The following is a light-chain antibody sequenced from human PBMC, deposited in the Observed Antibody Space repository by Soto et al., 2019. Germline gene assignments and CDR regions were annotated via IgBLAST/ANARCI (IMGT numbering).Light chain of an antibody. CDR1: SSNIGSNY. Sequence: QSVLTQPPSASGTPGQRVTISCSGSSSNIGSNYVYWYQQLPGTAPKLLIYRNDQRPSGVPDRFSGSKSGTSASLAISGLRSEDEADYYCAAWDDSLSRYVFGSGTK. J-gene: IGLJ1*01. CDR2: RND. V-gene: IGLV1-47*01. CDR3: AAWDDSLSRYV.